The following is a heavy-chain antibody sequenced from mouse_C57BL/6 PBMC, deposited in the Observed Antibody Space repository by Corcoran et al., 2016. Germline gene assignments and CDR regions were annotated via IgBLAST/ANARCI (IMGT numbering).Heavy chain of an antibody. CDR3: ARPDSSGYSFAY. CDR2: INTYSGVP. J-gene: IGHJ3*01. CDR1: GYTFTTYG. D-gene: IGHD3-2*02. V-gene: IGHV9-3*01. Sequence: QIQLVRSGPGLKKPGDTVKISCKASGYTFTTYGMSWVKQAPGKGLKWMGGINTYSGVPTYADDFKGRFTFSLEISASTAYLQINNLKNEDTATYFCARPDSSGYSFAYWGQGTLVTVSA.